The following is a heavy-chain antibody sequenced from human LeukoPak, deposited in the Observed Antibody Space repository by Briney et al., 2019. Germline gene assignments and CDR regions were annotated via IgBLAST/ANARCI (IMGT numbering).Heavy chain of an antibody. CDR3: ATREIATKYYFDY. CDR1: RYSISSDYY. Sequence: SETLSLTCTVSRYSISSDYYWGWIRQPPGKGLEWIASMYQTGSTYYNPSLKSRVTISVDTSKNQFSLKLNPVTAADTAVYYCATREIATKYYFDYWGQGTLVTVSS. CDR2: MYQTGST. D-gene: IGHD5-24*01. V-gene: IGHV4-38-2*02. J-gene: IGHJ4*02.